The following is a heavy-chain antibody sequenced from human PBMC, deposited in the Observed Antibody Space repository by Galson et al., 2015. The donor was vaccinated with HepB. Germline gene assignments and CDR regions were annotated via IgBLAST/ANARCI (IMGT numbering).Heavy chain of an antibody. CDR3: AKGDIAAAEVANY. V-gene: IGHV1-18*04. CDR2: ISASSGIT. D-gene: IGHD6-13*01. Sequence: SVKVSCKASGYTFTSYGISWARQAPGQGLEWMGWISASSGITNYAQNLQGRVTMTTDTSTTTAYMDLRSLTSDDTAVYYCAKGDIAAAEVANYWGQGTLVTVSS. CDR1: GYTFTSYG. J-gene: IGHJ4*02.